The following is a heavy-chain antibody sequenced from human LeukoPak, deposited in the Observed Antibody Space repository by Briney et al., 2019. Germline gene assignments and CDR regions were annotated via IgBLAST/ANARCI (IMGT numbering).Heavy chain of an antibody. CDR2: MNPNSGNT. CDR1: GYTFTSYD. V-gene: IGHV1-8*01. J-gene: IGHJ5*02. CDR3: ARARHYDSSGYYYDLSWFDP. Sequence: ASVKVSCKASGYTFTSYDINWVRQATGHGLEWMGWMNPNSGNTGYAQKFQGRVTMTRNTSISTAYMELSSLRSEDTAVYYCARARHYDSSGYYYDLSWFDPWGQGTLVTVSS. D-gene: IGHD3-22*01.